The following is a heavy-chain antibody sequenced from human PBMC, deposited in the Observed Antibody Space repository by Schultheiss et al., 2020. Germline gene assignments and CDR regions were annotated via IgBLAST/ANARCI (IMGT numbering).Heavy chain of an antibody. CDR1: GGSFSGYY. J-gene: IGHJ5*02. V-gene: IGHV4-34*01. CDR2: IYHSGST. Sequence: SETLSLTCGVYGGSFSGYYWSWIRQPPGKGLEWIGEIYHSGSTNYNPSLKSRVTISVDTSKNQFSLKLSSVTAADTAVYYCARVDTWFDPWGQGTLVTVSS. CDR3: ARVDTWFDP. D-gene: IGHD5-18*01.